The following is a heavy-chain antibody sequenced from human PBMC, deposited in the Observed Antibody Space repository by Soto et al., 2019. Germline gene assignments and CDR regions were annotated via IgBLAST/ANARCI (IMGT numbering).Heavy chain of an antibody. CDR1: GGSFSGYY. J-gene: IGHJ4*02. CDR3: ARARSLRLFDY. Sequence: QVQLQQWGAGLLKPSETLSLTCAVYGGSFSGYYWSWIRQPPGKGLEWIGEINHSGSTNYNPSLKSRVTKSVDTSKNQFTLKLSSVTAADKAVYYCARARSLRLFDYWGQGTLVTVSS. D-gene: IGHD4-17*01. CDR2: INHSGST. V-gene: IGHV4-34*01.